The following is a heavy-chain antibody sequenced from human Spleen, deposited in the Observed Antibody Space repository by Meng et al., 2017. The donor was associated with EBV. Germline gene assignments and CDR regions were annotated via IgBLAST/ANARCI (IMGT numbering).Heavy chain of an antibody. Sequence: VRLVQSGSGLKKPGSSVKVSCKASGVSLSRYAISWVRQAPGQGLEWMGWIIPMFGSVKYTQKFQGRVTITADKSTNTVYMELSSLGFEDTAVYYCARDRESVANRPEWFDPWGQGTLVTVSS. D-gene: IGHD6-6*01. CDR3: ARDRESVANRPEWFDP. V-gene: IGHV1-69*06. CDR1: GVSLSRYA. J-gene: IGHJ5*02. CDR2: IIPMFGSV.